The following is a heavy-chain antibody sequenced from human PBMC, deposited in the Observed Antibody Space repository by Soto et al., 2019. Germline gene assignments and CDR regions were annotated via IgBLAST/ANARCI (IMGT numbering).Heavy chain of an antibody. CDR1: GYTFTSYG. Sequence: QVQLVQSGAEVKKPGASVKVSCKASGYTFTSYGISWVRQAPGQGLEWMGWISAYNGNTNYAQKLKGRVTMTTDTSTSTAYMELRSLRSDDTAVYYCAKVNGGDYGDYEVRFDYWGQGTLVTVSS. CDR2: ISAYNGNT. J-gene: IGHJ4*02. D-gene: IGHD4-17*01. V-gene: IGHV1-18*01. CDR3: AKVNGGDYGDYEVRFDY.